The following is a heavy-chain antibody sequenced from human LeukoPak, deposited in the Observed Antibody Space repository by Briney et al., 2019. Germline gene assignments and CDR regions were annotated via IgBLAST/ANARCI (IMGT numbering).Heavy chain of an antibody. Sequence: SETLSLTCTVSGVSISSYYWSWIRQPPGKGLEWIGYIYYSGSTNYNPSLKSRVTISVDTSKNQFSLKLSSVTAADTAVYYCARETSQKGAHYMDVWGKGTTVTISS. CDR1: GVSISSYY. CDR2: IYYSGST. D-gene: IGHD3-16*01. J-gene: IGHJ6*03. V-gene: IGHV4-59*01. CDR3: ARETSQKGAHYMDV.